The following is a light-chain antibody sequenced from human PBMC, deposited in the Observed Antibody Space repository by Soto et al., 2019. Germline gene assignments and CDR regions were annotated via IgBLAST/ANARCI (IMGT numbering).Light chain of an antibody. CDR2: EVT. V-gene: IGLV2-14*01. Sequence: QSALTQPASVSGSPGQSITIACTGTSSDVGGYNYVSWYQQYPGKAPKLIIYEVTNRPSGVSNRFSGSQSGNTASLTISGLQAEDEADYYCSSYTSSSTLYVFGAGTKVTVL. J-gene: IGLJ1*01. CDR3: SSYTSSSTLYV. CDR1: SSDVGGYNY.